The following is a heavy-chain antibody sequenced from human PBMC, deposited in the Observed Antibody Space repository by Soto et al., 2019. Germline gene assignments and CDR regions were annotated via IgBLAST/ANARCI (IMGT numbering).Heavy chain of an antibody. Sequence: ASVKVSCKASGFTFTSSAVRWVRQAPGQRLEWIGWISAGSGTRNYAQKFQGRVTITADESTSTADMELSSLRSEDTAVYYCARDPEYYYDSSGSGRYYYGMDVWGQGTTVTVSS. CDR1: GFTFTSSA. CDR3: ARDPEYYYDSSGSGRYYYGMDV. D-gene: IGHD3-22*01. J-gene: IGHJ6*02. V-gene: IGHV1-58*01. CDR2: ISAGSGTR.